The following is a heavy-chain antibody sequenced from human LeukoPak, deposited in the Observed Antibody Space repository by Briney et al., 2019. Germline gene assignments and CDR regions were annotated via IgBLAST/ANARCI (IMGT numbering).Heavy chain of an antibody. D-gene: IGHD4-17*01. J-gene: IGHJ4*02. CDR2: ISTSSSYI. CDR1: GFTFSSYS. V-gene: IGHV3-21*04. CDR3: AINYGDLGG. Sequence: GGSLRLSCAASGFTFSSYSMNWVRQAPGKGLDWVSSISTSSSYIYYADSVRGRLTISRDNDKNSVYLQMNSLRAEDTAVYYCAINYGDLGGWGQGTLVTVSS.